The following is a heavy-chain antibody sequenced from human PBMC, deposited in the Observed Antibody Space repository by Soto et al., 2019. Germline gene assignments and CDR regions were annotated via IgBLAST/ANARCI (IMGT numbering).Heavy chain of an antibody. J-gene: IGHJ4*02. V-gene: IGHV3-53*01. CDR2: IYSGGST. CDR1: GFTVSSTY. CDR3: ARSGYSYGPFDY. D-gene: IGHD5-18*01. Sequence: EVQLVESGGGLIQPGGSLRLSCAASGFTVSSTYMSWVRQAPGKGLEWVSVIYSGGSTYYADSVKGRFTISRDNSKNTLSLQMNSLRAEDTVVYYCARSGYSYGPFDYWGQGTLVTVSS.